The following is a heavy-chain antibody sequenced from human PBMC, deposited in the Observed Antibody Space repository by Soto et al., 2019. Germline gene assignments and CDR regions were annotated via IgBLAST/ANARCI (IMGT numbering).Heavy chain of an antibody. Sequence: QLQLQESGPGLVKPSETLSLTCTVSGGSISSSSYYWGWIRQPPGKGLEWIGRIYHSGSTYYNPPLKSRVTISVDTSKNPFSLTLSSVTVADTAVYYCATLCGQDCGQVTLVTVST. CDR3: ATLCGQD. CDR2: IYHSGST. D-gene: IGHD2-21*01. CDR1: GGSISSSSYY. V-gene: IGHV4-39*01. J-gene: IGHJ4*02.